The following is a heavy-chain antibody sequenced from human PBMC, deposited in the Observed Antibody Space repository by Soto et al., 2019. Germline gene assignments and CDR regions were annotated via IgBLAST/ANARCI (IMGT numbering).Heavy chain of an antibody. Sequence: QVQLVESGGGVVQPGRSLRLSCAASGFTFSSYGMHWVRQAPGKGLEWVAVIWYDGSNKYYADSVKGRFTISRDNSKNTLYLQMNSLRSEDTAVYYCARDSWDSGIVVVVAAPDLWGQGTLVTVSS. D-gene: IGHD2-15*01. J-gene: IGHJ5*02. CDR2: IWYDGSNK. V-gene: IGHV3-33*01. CDR3: ARDSWDSGIVVVVAAPDL. CDR1: GFTFSSYG.